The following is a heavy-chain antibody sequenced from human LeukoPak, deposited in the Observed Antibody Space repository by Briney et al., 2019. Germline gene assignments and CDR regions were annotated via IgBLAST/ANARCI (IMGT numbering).Heavy chain of an antibody. D-gene: IGHD3-3*01. CDR1: GGSPSNYF. Sequence: SSETLSLTCTVSGGSPSNYFCTWLRQSAGKGLEWIGRIHTSGSTNYNPSLKSRVSMSVDTSKNQFSLKLSSVTAADTAVYYCARDQEGHGYYFDYWGQGALVTVSS. V-gene: IGHV4-4*07. J-gene: IGHJ4*02. CDR3: ARDQEGHGYYFDY. CDR2: IHTSGST.